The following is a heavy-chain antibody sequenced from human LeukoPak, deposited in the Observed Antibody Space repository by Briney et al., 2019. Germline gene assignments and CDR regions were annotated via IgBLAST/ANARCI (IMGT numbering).Heavy chain of an antibody. CDR3: VRDKGLTGDTCAFDI. CDR1: GDTFDTYT. Sequence: SSVKVSCKASGDTFDTYTISWVRQVPGQGLEWMGGFIPAFNTAHYARKFQGRVTITMDASTTTDSMEMSSLRFEDTAVYYCVRDKGLTGDTCAFDIWGQGTMVTVSS. CDR2: FIPAFNTA. J-gene: IGHJ3*02. V-gene: IGHV1-69*05. D-gene: IGHD7-27*01.